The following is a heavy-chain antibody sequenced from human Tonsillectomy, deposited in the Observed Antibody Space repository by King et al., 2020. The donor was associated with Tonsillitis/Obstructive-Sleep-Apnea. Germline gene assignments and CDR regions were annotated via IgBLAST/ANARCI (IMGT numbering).Heavy chain of an antibody. CDR1: GGSFSGYY. J-gene: IGHJ6*02. CDR3: ARGLYNYNAMAV. CDR2: INDSGGT. Sequence: VQLQQWGAGLLKPSETLSLTCAVYGGSFSGYYWSWICQPPGKGLEWIGEINDSGGTNYNPSLKSRVTISVDTSKNQFSLNLSSATAADTAVFYCARGLYNYNAMAVWGQGTTVTVSS. V-gene: IGHV4-34*01.